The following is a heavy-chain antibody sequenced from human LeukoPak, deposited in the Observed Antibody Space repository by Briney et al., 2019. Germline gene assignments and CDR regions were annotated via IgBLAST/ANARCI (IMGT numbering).Heavy chain of an antibody. D-gene: IGHD3-22*01. CDR2: IYYSGST. Sequence: NSSETLSLTCTVSGGSISSSSYYWGWIRQPPGKGLERIGSIYYSGSTYYNPSLKSRVTISVDTSKNQFSLKLSSVTAADTAVYYCARAGYYDSSGYFPFDYWGQGTLVTVSS. CDR3: ARAGYYDSSGYFPFDY. V-gene: IGHV4-39*07. CDR1: GGSISSSSYY. J-gene: IGHJ4*02.